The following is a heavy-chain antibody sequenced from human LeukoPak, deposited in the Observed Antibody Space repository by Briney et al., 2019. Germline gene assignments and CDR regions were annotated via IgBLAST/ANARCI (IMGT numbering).Heavy chain of an antibody. CDR1: VGSISSSNSY. V-gene: IGHV4-39*01. Sequence: SETLSLTCTVSVGSISSSNSYWGWLPQPPGGGRAWISSIYYTGSTNHNPSRKTRLSLSLYPSSNQFSLRLTSVTAADTAVYYCAKSGESYYYTPGDFFWGQGTLVTVS. D-gene: IGHD3-22*01. J-gene: IGHJ4*02. CDR3: AKSGESYYYTPGDFF. CDR2: IYYTGST.